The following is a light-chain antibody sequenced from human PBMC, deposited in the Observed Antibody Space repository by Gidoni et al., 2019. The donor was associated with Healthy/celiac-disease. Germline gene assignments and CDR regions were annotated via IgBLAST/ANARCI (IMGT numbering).Light chain of an antibody. V-gene: IGKV3-11*01. CDR1: QSVSSY. J-gene: IGKJ4*01. CDR2: DAS. Sequence: EILLTQSPATLSLSPGERATLSCRASQSVSSYLAWYQQKPGQAPRRLIYDASNRATGIPARFSDSGSGTDFTLTISSLEPEDLAVYYCQQRSNWPPLTFGGGTKVEIK. CDR3: QQRSNWPPLT.